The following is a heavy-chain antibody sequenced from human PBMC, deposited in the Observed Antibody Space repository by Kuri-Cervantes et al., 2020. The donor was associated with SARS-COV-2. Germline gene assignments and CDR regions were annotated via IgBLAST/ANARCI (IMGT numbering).Heavy chain of an antibody. Sequence: SVKVSCKASGGTFSSYAISWVRQAPGQGLEWMGGIIPIFGTANYAQKFQGRVTITADESTSTAYMELSSLRSEDTAVYYCARSAVVTAIDAFDIWGQGTMVTVSS. CDR3: ARSAVVTAIDAFDI. CDR2: IIPIFGTA. J-gene: IGHJ3*02. V-gene: IGHV1-69*13. D-gene: IGHD2-21*02. CDR1: GGTFSSYA.